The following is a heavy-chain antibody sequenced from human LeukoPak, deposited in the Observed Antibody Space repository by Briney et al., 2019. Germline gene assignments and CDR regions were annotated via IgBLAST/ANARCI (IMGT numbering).Heavy chain of an antibody. CDR2: IYYSGST. CDR1: GGSISSYY. Sequence: KTSETLSLTCTVSGGSISSYYWSWIRQPPGKGLEWIGYIYYSGSTNYNPSLKSRVTISVDTSKNQFSLKLSSVTAADTAVYYCARLSGIMITFGGVIVKGPIDYWGQGTLVTVSS. D-gene: IGHD3-16*02. CDR3: ARLSGIMITFGGVIVKGPIDY. V-gene: IGHV4-59*08. J-gene: IGHJ4*02.